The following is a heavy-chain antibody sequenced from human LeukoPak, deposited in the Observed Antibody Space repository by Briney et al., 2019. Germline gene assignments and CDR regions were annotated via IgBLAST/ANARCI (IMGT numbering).Heavy chain of an antibody. CDR1: GFIFSTYG. CDR2: IRNDGSEK. D-gene: IGHD1-26*01. V-gene: IGHV3-30*02. CDR3: ARRMWELGSFDY. J-gene: IGHJ4*02. Sequence: GGSLRLSCAASGFIFSTYGMHWVRQAPGKGLEWVAFIRNDGSEKYYVDSVKGRFTISRDNAKNSLYLQMNSLRAEDTAVYYCARRMWELGSFDYWGQGTLVTVSS.